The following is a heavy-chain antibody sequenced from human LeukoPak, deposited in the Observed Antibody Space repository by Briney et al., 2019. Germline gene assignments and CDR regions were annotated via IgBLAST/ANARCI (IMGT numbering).Heavy chain of an antibody. CDR2: MNPNSGNT. D-gene: IGHD6-19*01. CDR3: ARGKQWLVSFDY. CDR1: GYTFTSYD. Sequence: GALVKVSCKASGYTFTSYDINWVRQATGQGLEWMGWMNPNSGNTGYAQKFQGRVTMTRNTSISTAYMELSSLRSEDTAVYYCARGKQWLVSFDYWGQGTLVTVSS. V-gene: IGHV1-8*01. J-gene: IGHJ4*02.